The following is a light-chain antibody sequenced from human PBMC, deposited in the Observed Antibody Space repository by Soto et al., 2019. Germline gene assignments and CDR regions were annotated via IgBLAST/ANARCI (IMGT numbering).Light chain of an antibody. Sequence: HSVLTQPPSASGTPGQRVTISCSGSSSNIGSNTVNWYQQFPGTAPKLFIYSNNQRPSGVPDRFSGSKSGTSTSLALSGLQSEDEDDYYCAVWDDGLNGWVFGGGTKLTVL. CDR3: AVWDDGLNGWV. CDR2: SNN. CDR1: SSNIGSNT. J-gene: IGLJ3*02. V-gene: IGLV1-44*01.